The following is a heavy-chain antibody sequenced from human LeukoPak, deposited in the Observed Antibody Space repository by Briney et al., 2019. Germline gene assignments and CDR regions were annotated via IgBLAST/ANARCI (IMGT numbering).Heavy chain of an antibody. J-gene: IGHJ4*02. V-gene: IGHV1-3*01. D-gene: IGHD6-19*01. CDR3: ARSGIAVAGSY. Sequence: KFQGRVTITRDTSASTAYMELSSLRSEDTAVYYCARSGIAVAGSYWGQGTLVTVSS.